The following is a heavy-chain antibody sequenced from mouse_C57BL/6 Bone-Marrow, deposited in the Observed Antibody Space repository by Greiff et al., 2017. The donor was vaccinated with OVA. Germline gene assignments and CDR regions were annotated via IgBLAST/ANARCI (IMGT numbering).Heavy chain of an antibody. V-gene: IGHV5-6*01. D-gene: IGHD1-1*01. CDR2: ISSGGSYT. Sequence: EVQVVESGGDLVKPGGSLKLSCAASGFTFSSYGMSWVRQTPDKRLEWVATISSGGSYTYYPDSVKGRFTISRDNAKNTLYLQMSSLKSEDTAMYYCARPDYYGSSWDYWGQGTTLTVSS. CDR3: ARPDYYGSSWDY. J-gene: IGHJ2*01. CDR1: GFTFSSYG.